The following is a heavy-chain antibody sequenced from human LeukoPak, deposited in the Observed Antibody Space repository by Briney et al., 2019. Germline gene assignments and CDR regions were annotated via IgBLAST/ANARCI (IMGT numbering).Heavy chain of an antibody. CDR1: GGSISSYY. Sequence: SETLSLTCTVSGGSISSYYWSWIRQPAGKGLEWIGRIYTSGSTNYNPSLKSRVTMSVDTYKNQFSLKLSSVTAADTAVYYCARANWNSRGQNWFDPWGQGTLVTVSS. V-gene: IGHV4-4*07. D-gene: IGHD1-7*01. J-gene: IGHJ5*02. CDR3: ARANWNSRGQNWFDP. CDR2: IYTSGST.